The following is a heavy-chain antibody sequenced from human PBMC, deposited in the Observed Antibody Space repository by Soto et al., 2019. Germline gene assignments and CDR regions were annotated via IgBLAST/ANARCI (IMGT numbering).Heavy chain of an antibody. CDR3: ARDTGAYYYGMDV. CDR1: GFTVSSNY. CDR2: IYSGGST. D-gene: IGHD1-1*01. V-gene: IGHV3-53*01. J-gene: IGHJ6*02. Sequence: GGSLRLSCAASGFTVSSNYMSWVRQAPGKGLEWVSVIYSGGSTYYADSVKGRFTISRDNSKNTLYLQMNSPRAEDTAVYYCARDTGAYYYGMDVWGQGTTGTVSS.